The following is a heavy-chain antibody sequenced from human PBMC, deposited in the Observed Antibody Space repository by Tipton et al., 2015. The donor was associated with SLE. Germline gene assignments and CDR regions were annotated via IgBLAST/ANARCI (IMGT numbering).Heavy chain of an antibody. V-gene: IGHV4-30-4*01. D-gene: IGHD4-17*01. J-gene: IGHJ2*01. CDR3: ARDGDGDYLVGFDL. CDR2: IYTSGST. CDR1: GGSISSGDYY. Sequence: TLSLTCTVSGGSISSGDYYWSWIRQHPGKGLEWIGYIYTSGSTNYNPSLKSRVTISVDTSKNQFSLKLSSATAADTAVYYCARDGDGDYLVGFDLWGRGTLVTVSS.